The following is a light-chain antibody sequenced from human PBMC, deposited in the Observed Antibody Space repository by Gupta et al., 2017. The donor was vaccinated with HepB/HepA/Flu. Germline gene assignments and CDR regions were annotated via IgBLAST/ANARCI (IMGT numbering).Light chain of an antibody. CDR2: WAS. Sequence: DIVMTQSPDSLSVSLGERATLNCTSSQSGFYSANNKNYLAWYQQKPGQPPKLLMYWASTRDSGVPDRFSGRGSGTXFTLTVXSLQAEDAAIYYCQQALRTPLTFGXGTRVEI. CDR3: QQALRTPLT. V-gene: IGKV4-1*01. CDR1: QSGFYSANNKNY. J-gene: IGKJ4*01.